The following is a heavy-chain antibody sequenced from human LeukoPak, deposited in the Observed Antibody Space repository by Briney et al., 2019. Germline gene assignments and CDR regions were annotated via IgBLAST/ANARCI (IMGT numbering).Heavy chain of an antibody. CDR1: GGSISSYY. Sequence: SETLSLTCTVSGGSISSYYWSWIRQPPAKELHWIGYIYYSGTTNYNPSLKRRVTISVDTSKHQFSLKLSSVTAADTAVYYCARQAPSLYPNSPFDYWGQGTLVTVSS. CDR3: ARQAPSLYPNSPFDY. V-gene: IGHV4-59*08. J-gene: IGHJ4*02. D-gene: IGHD2-2*02. CDR2: IYYSGTT.